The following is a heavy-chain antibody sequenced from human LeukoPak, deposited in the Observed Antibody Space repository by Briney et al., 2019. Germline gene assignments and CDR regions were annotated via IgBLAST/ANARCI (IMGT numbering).Heavy chain of an antibody. Sequence: SETLSLTCTVSGGSISSYYWSWIRQPPGKGLEWIGYIYYSGSTNYNPSLKSRVTMSVDTSKNQFSLKLSSVTAADTAVYYCARHGDPLLFDYWGQGTLVTVSS. D-gene: IGHD4-17*01. CDR1: GGSISSYY. CDR3: ARHGDPLLFDY. CDR2: IYYSGST. J-gene: IGHJ4*02. V-gene: IGHV4-59*12.